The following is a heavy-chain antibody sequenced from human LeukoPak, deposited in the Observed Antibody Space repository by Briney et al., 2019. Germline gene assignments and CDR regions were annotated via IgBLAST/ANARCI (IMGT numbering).Heavy chain of an antibody. D-gene: IGHD3-10*01. CDR3: AKDGPLLWFGPTDA. CDR2: VSSTGSGT. J-gene: IGHJ5*02. V-gene: IGHV3-23*01. Sequence: GGSLRLSCVASGFTFSTYGMSWVRQAPGKGLEWVAAVSSTGSGTYYPDSLKGRFIISRDNSQNTVFLQMNSLRPEDTAFYFCAKDGPLLWFGPTDAWGQGVLVTVSS. CDR1: GFTFSTYG.